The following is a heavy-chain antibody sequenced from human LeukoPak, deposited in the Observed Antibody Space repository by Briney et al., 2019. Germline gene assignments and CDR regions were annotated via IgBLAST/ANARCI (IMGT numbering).Heavy chain of an antibody. J-gene: IGHJ6*03. CDR1: GGSISSYY. D-gene: IGHD1-14*01. CDR2: IYYSGNT. Sequence: PSETLSLTCTVSGGSISSYYWSWIRQPPGKGLEWIGYIYYSGNTNYNPSLKSRVTISVDTSKNQFSLKLSSVTAADTAVYYCARFPQGKDRPNYYMDVWGKGTTVTVSS. V-gene: IGHV4-59*01. CDR3: ARFPQGKDRPNYYMDV.